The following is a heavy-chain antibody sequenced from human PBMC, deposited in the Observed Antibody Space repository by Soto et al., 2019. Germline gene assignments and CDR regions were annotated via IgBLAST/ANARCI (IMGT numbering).Heavy chain of an antibody. CDR2: ISYDGSNK. D-gene: IGHD5-18*01. J-gene: IGHJ4*02. Sequence: QVQLVESGGGVVQPGRSLRLSCAASGFTFSSYGMHWVRQAPGKGLEWVAVISYDGSNKYYADSVKGRFTISRDNSKNTLYLQMNSLRAEDTAVYYCAKGLDTDMVGYWGQGTLVTVSS. CDR1: GFTFSSYG. CDR3: AKGLDTDMVGY. V-gene: IGHV3-30*18.